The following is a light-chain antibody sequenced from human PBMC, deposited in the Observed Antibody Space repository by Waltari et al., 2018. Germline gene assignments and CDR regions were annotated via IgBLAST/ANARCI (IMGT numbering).Light chain of an antibody. CDR1: SLTNYY. J-gene: IGLJ3*02. CDR2: GKN. V-gene: IGLV3-19*01. CDR3: NSRDTSGYHWV. Sequence: SSELTQDPPVSVALGQTVTITCQGDSLTNYYASWYQQKPGQAPVLVIYGKNNRPSGIPDRISVAASGTTTSLNITRAKAEDEADYYCNSRDTSGYHWVFGGGTKLTVL.